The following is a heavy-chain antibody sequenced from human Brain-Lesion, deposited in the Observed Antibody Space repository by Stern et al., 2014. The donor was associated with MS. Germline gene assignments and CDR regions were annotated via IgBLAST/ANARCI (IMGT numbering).Heavy chain of an antibody. CDR3: ATLSPGAGGNYYRRLDY. V-gene: IGHV1-24*01. J-gene: IGHJ4*02. Sequence: QVQLVESGAEVKKPGASVKVSCKASGYTLTELSMHWVRQAPRKGLEWMGGFDPEDGETIYAQKFQGRVAMTENTSTDTAYMELISLSSEDTAVYYCATLSPGAGGNYYRRLDYWGQGTLVTVSS. CDR2: FDPEDGET. CDR1: GYTLTELS. D-gene: IGHD1-26*01.